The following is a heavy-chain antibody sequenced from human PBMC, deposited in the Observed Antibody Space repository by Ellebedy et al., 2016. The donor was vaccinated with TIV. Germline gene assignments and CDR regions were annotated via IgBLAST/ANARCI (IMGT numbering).Heavy chain of an antibody. J-gene: IGHJ5*02. CDR1: GFSFRSYW. CDR3: PRRGSYGDYAVQINSWFDT. D-gene: IGHD4-17*01. CDR2: IYQDGGVQ. Sequence: GESLKISCAASGFSFRSYWMSWVRQAPGKGLEWVANIYQDGGVQYYVDSVKGRFTISRDNADNSLFLQMHSLRAEDTAVYYCPRRGSYGDYAVQINSWFDTWGRGTLVAVSS. V-gene: IGHV3-7*01.